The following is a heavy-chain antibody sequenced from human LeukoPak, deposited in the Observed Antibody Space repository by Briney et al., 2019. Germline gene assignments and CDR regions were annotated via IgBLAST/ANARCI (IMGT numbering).Heavy chain of an antibody. CDR1: GGSFSGYY. Sequence: SETLSLTCAVYGGSFSGYYWSWIRQPPGKGLEWIGEINHSGSTNYNPSLKSRVTISVDTSKNQFSLKLSSVTAADTAVYYCARGGTLPAAGRGWNFDYWGQGTLVTASS. CDR2: INHSGST. D-gene: IGHD6-13*01. V-gene: IGHV4-34*01. CDR3: ARGGTLPAAGRGWNFDY. J-gene: IGHJ4*02.